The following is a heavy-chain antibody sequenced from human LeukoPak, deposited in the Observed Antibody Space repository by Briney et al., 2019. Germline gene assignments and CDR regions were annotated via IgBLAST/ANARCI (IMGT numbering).Heavy chain of an antibody. V-gene: IGHV4-59*01. Sequence: PSQTLSLTCTVSGGSISSYYWSWIRQPPGKGLEWIGYIYYSGSTNYNPSLKSRVTISVDTSKNQFSLKLSSVTAADTAVYYCARSELSHYYYYGMDVWGQGTTVTVSS. CDR2: IYYSGST. J-gene: IGHJ6*02. CDR3: ARSELSHYYYYGMDV. CDR1: GGSISSYY. D-gene: IGHD1-26*01.